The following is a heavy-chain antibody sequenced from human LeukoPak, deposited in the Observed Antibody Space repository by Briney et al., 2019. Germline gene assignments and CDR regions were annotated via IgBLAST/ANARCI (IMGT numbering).Heavy chain of an antibody. V-gene: IGHV3-30*02. Sequence: GGSLRLSCAASGFTFSYYGMHWVRQAPGKGLEWVAFIRFDGSSKYYADSVKGRFTISRDNSKNTLYLQMNSLRAEDTAVCYCAKVSCTTSCYPNYYFDYWGQGTLITVSS. D-gene: IGHD2-2*01. J-gene: IGHJ4*02. CDR2: IRFDGSSK. CDR3: AKVSCTTSCYPNYYFDY. CDR1: GFTFSYYG.